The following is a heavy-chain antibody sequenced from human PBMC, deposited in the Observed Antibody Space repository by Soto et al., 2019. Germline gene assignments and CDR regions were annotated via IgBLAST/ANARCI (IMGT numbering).Heavy chain of an antibody. CDR3: ANSGVLRYCSGGSCYPIDY. CDR2: ISGSGGST. V-gene: IGHV3-23*01. D-gene: IGHD2-15*01. Sequence: PGGSLRLSCAASGFTFSSYTMSWVRQAPGKGLEWVSAISGSGGSTYYADSVKGRFTISRDNSKNTLFLQMNSLRAEDSAIYYCANSGVLRYCSGGSCYPIDYWGQGTLVTVSS. CDR1: GFTFSSYT. J-gene: IGHJ4*02.